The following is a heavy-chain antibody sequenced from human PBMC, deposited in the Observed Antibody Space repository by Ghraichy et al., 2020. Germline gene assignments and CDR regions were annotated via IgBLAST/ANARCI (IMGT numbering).Heavy chain of an antibody. Sequence: GGSLRLSCAASGFTFDDYAMHWVRQAPGKGLEWVSGISWNSGSIGYADSVKGRFTISRDNAKNSLYLQMNSLRAEDTALYYCAKVKEGGMDVWGQGTTVTVSS. CDR3: AKVKEGGMDV. CDR2: ISWNSGSI. CDR1: GFTFDDYA. V-gene: IGHV3-9*01. J-gene: IGHJ6*02.